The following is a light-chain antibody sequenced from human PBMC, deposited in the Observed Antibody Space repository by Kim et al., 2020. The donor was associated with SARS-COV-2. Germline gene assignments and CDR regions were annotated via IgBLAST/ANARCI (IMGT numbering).Light chain of an antibody. CDR1: SSDVGSYNY. CDR3: SSYTSSGTYV. V-gene: IGLV2-14*03. CDR2: NVS. J-gene: IGLJ1*01. Sequence: GQSIPISCTGTSSDVGSYNYVSWYQHHPGTAPKLMIYNVSKRPSGVSNRFSGSKSGNTPSLTISGLQAEDEADYYCSSYTSSGTYVFGTGTKVTVL.